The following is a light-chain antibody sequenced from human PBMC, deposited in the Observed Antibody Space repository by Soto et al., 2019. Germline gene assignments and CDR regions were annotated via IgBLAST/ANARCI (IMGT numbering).Light chain of an antibody. V-gene: IGLV4-69*01. Sequence: QSVLTQSPSASASLGASVKLTCTLSSGHSNYAIAWHQQQPEKGPRYLMKCDSDGSHTKGDGIPDRFSGSSSGAERYLTISTLQSEDEADYYCQTWDSGTVVFGGGTQLTV. CDR1: SGHSNYA. CDR2: CDSDGSH. J-gene: IGLJ2*01. CDR3: QTWDSGTVV.